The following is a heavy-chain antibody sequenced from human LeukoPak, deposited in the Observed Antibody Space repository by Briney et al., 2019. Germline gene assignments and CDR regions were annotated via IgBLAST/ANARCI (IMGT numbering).Heavy chain of an antibody. Sequence: GGSLRLSCAASGFTFSSYSMNWVRQAPGKGLEWVSSISSSSSYIYYADSVKGRFTISRGNAKNSLYLQMNSLRAEDTAVYYCARDLVGAKPYWGQGTLVTVSS. J-gene: IGHJ4*02. CDR1: GFTFSSYS. CDR2: ISSSSSYI. D-gene: IGHD1-26*01. CDR3: ARDLVGAKPY. V-gene: IGHV3-21*01.